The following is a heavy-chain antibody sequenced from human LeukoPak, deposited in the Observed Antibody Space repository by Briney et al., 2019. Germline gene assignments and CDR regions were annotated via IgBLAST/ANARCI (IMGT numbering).Heavy chain of an antibody. Sequence: SETLSLTCTVSGGSISSPIYYWGWIRQPPGKGLEYIGSMYYSGNSYYKPSLKSRVTMSLDTSKNQFALNLRSVTAADTAVYYCARGAGWHVIGAFDYWGQGILVTVSS. CDR3: ARGAGWHVIGAFDY. V-gene: IGHV4-39*06. D-gene: IGHD2-21*01. CDR1: GGSISSPIYY. CDR2: MYYSGNS. J-gene: IGHJ4*02.